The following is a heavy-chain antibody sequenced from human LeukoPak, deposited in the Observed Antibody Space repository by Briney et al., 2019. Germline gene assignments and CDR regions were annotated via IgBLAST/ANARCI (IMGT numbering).Heavy chain of an antibody. V-gene: IGHV1-69*13. D-gene: IGHD1-26*01. Sequence: GASVKVSCKASGGTFSSYAISWVRQAPGQGLEWMGGIIPIFGTANYAQKFQGRVTITADESTSTAYMELSSLRSEDTAVYYCAREIVGATIYFDSWGQGTQVTVSS. CDR1: GGTFSSYA. J-gene: IGHJ4*02. CDR3: AREIVGATIYFDS. CDR2: IIPIFGTA.